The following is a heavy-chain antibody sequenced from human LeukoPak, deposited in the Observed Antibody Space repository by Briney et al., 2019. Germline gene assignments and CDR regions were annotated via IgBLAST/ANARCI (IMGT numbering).Heavy chain of an antibody. D-gene: IGHD2-2*02. Sequence: SQTLSLTCTVSGGSINSGDYYWSWIRQPPGKGLEWIGYIYYSGTTYYNPSLKSRVTISVDTSKNQFSLKLSSVTAADTAVYYCARASYCSSTSCYTYWYFDLWGRGTLVTVSS. V-gene: IGHV4-30-4*01. CDR1: GGSINSGDYY. CDR3: ARASYCSSTSCYTYWYFDL. CDR2: IYYSGTT. J-gene: IGHJ2*01.